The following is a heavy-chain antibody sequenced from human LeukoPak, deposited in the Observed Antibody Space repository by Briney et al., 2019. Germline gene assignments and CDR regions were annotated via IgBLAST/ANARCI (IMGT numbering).Heavy chain of an antibody. V-gene: IGHV4-59*08. CDR3: ARQGLGITGYFPNWTYYYYGMDV. D-gene: IGHD3-9*01. CDR2: IYYSGST. CDR1: GGSISSYY. J-gene: IGHJ6*02. Sequence: SETLSLTCTVSGGSISSYYWSWIRQPPGKGLEWIGYIYYSGSTNYNPSLKSRVTISVDTSTNQFSLKLSSVTAADTAVYYCARQGLGITGYFPNWTYYYYGMDVWGQGTTVTVSS.